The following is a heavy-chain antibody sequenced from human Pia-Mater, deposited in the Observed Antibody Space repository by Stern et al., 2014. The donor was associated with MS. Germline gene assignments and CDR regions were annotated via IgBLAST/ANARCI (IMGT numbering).Heavy chain of an antibody. CDR1: GGSFSSFD. CDR2: ISPMFGVT. D-gene: IGHD6-13*01. Sequence: QMQLVQSGAEVKKPESSVKVSCKASGGSFSSFDISWVRQAPGKRLEWLGEISPMFGVTNYAQDFQGRVTFTRAQSQITAYLQLSSLRSEDTAVYYCARHQGGVADNWGQGTLVTVSS. CDR3: ARHQGGVADN. J-gene: IGHJ4*02. V-gene: IGHV1-69*17.